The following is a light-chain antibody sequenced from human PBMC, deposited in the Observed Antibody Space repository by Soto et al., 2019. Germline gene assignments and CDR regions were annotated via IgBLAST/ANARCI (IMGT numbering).Light chain of an antibody. CDR3: QQYNNWWT. CDR1: QSVSSN. V-gene: IGKV3-15*01. CDR2: GAS. Sequence: EIVMTQSPATLSVSPGERATLSCRASQSVSSNLAWYQQKPGQAPRLLIYGASTRATGIPARFSGSGSGKEFTLTISSLQSEDFAVYYCQQYNNWWTFGQRTKVEIK. J-gene: IGKJ1*01.